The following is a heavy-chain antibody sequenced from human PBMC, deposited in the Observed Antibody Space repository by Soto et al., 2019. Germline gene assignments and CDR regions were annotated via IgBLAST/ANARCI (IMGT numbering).Heavy chain of an antibody. V-gene: IGHV3-33*01. CDR1: RFTFSNYG. J-gene: IGHJ2*01. CDR3: ARDVRSRYFDL. D-gene: IGHD3-10*01. CDR2: IWYDGSNK. Sequence: QVQLVESGGGVVQPGRSLRLSCAASRFTFSNYGMHWVRQAPGKGLEWVAVIWYDGSNKYYADSVKGRFTISRDNSKKILYLQMNSLRAEDTAVYYCARDVRSRYFDLWGRGTLVTVSS.